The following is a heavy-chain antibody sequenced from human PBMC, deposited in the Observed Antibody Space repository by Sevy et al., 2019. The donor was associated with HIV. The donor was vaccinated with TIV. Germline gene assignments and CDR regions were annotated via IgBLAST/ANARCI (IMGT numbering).Heavy chain of an antibody. J-gene: IGHJ4*02. CDR1: GYKYNNYW. CDR3: VRHINWNENYFDY. CDR2: IFPVDSDT. D-gene: IGHD1-1*01. Sequence: GESLKISCQGFGYKYNNYWVGWVRQKAGKGLEWMGIIFPVDSDTRYSPSFQGQVTISVEKSTRTAYLQWNSLKASDTAMYYCVRHINWNENYFDYWGQGTQVTVSS. V-gene: IGHV5-51*01.